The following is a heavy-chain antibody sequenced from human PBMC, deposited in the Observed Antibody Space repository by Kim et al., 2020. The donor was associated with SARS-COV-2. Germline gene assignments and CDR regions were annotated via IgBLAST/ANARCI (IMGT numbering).Heavy chain of an antibody. Sequence: GGSLRLSCAASGFTFSSYGMHWVRQAPGKGLEWVAVISYDGSNKYYADSVKGRFTISRDNSKNTLYLQMNSLRAEDTAVYYCAKRGPGWLELPRGAFDIWGQGTMVTVSS. D-gene: IGHD1-7*01. CDR1: GFTFSSYG. CDR3: AKRGPGWLELPRGAFDI. CDR2: ISYDGSNK. V-gene: IGHV3-30*18. J-gene: IGHJ3*02.